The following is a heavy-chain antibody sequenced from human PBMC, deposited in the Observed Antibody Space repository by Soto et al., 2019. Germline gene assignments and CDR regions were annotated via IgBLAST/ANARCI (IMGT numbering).Heavy chain of an antibody. D-gene: IGHD3-10*01. CDR3: VAELDFGKLSVV. CDR1: GDTFKNSV. Sequence: QVQLVQSGVEVKKPGSSVRVSCKASGDTFKNSVISWVRQAPGQGLEWMGGTIPLFGTTDYAQKFQGRLTITTDESTTTAYMEVSRLTSEDTALYYCVAELDFGKLSVVWGQGTTVIVSS. V-gene: IGHV1-69*01. J-gene: IGHJ6*02. CDR2: TIPLFGTT.